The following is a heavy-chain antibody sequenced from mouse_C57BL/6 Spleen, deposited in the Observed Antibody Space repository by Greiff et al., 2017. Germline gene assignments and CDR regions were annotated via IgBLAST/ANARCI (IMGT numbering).Heavy chain of an antibody. J-gene: IGHJ4*01. CDR2: IYPGDGDT. CDR1: VYAFSSSW. V-gene: IGHV1-82*01. CDR3: ARGETTVGYAMDY. D-gene: IGHD1-1*01. Sequence: VQLQESGPELVKPGASVKISCKASVYAFSSSWMNWVKQRPGKGLEWIGRIYPGDGDTNYNGKFKGKATLTADKSSSTAYMQLSSLTSEDSAVYVCARGETTVGYAMDYWGQGTSVTVSA.